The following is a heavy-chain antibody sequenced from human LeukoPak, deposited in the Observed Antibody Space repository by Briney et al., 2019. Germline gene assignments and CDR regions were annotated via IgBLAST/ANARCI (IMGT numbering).Heavy chain of an antibody. J-gene: IGHJ6*02. D-gene: IGHD6-13*01. CDR3: ARYIAAGGTTYSYYNMDV. V-gene: IGHV4-59*08. Sequence: PSETLSLTCTVSGGSNSSYYWSWIRQPPGKGLEWIGNIYYSGSTSYNPSLKSRVTISEDTSKNRIFLIMTSVTAADTAVYYCARYIAAGGTTYSYYNMDVWGQGTTVTVSS. CDR2: IYYSGST. CDR1: GGSNSSYY.